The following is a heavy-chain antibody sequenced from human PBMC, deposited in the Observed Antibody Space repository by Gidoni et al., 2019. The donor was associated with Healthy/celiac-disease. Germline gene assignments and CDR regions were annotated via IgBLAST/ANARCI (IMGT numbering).Heavy chain of an antibody. CDR2: ISSSSSYI. V-gene: IGHV3-21*01. J-gene: IGHJ4*02. D-gene: IGHD3-22*01. Sequence: EVQLVESGGGLVKPGGSLRLSCAASGFTFSSSSMNWVRQAPGKGLEWVSSISSSSSYIYYADSVKGRFTISRDNAKNSLYLQMNSLRAEDTAVYYCARDLGRDYYDSSGYYGGLDYWGQGTLVTVSS. CDR3: ARDLGRDYYDSSGYYGGLDY. CDR1: GFTFSSSS.